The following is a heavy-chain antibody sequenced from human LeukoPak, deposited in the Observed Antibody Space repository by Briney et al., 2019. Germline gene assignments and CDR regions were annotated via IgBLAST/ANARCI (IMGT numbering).Heavy chain of an antibody. V-gene: IGHV3-21*06. Sequence: PGGSLRLSCVASGFTFNSYAMHWVRQAPGKGLEWVSSISSSSSYIYYADSVKGRFTISRDKAKNSLYLQMNSLRAEDTAIYYCAREGMVATFDYWGQGTLVTVSS. D-gene: IGHD5-12*01. J-gene: IGHJ4*02. CDR1: GFTFNSYA. CDR3: AREGMVATFDY. CDR2: ISSSSSYI.